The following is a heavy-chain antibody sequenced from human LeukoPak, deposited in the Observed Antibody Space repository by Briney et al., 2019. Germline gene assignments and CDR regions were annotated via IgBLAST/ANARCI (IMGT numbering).Heavy chain of an antibody. D-gene: IGHD3-10*01. CDR3: ARVNLRGSNYNWFDP. J-gene: IGHJ5*02. Sequence: GASVKVSCKTSGGTFLSHIFSWVRQAPGHGLEWIGKITPVIETAKYAQTFQGRVSIYTDKDTTTVYMDLSGLRPDDTADYYCARVNLRGSNYNWFDPWAREPGSSSPQ. CDR1: GGTFLSHI. V-gene: IGHV1-69*08. CDR2: ITPVIETA.